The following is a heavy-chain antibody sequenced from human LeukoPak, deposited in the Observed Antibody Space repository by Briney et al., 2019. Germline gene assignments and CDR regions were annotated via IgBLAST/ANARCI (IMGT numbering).Heavy chain of an antibody. V-gene: IGHV4-39*01. CDR1: GGSFSSRSYY. CDR2: IYYSGNT. CDR3: ASLAVAGLSEGY. J-gene: IGHJ4*02. Sequence: SETLSLTCTVSGGSFSSRSYYWDWIRQPPGKGLEWIGSIYYSGNTYYTPSLRSRVTISVDTSRNQFSLKLSSVTAAGTAVYYCASLAVAGLSEGYWGQGTLVIVSS. D-gene: IGHD6-19*01.